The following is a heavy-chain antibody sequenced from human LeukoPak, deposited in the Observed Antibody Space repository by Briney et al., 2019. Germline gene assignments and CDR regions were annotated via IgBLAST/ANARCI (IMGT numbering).Heavy chain of an antibody. CDR1: GGSISSYY. J-gene: IGHJ6*02. V-gene: IGHV4-59*01. CDR2: IYYSGST. D-gene: IGHD2-2*01. CDR3: ARASVVYYYGMDV. Sequence: SETLSLTCTVSGGSISSYYWSWIRQPPGKGLEWIGYIYYSGSTIYNPSLKSRVTISVDTSKNQFSLKLSSVTAADTAVYYCARASVVYYYGMDVWGQGTTVTVSS.